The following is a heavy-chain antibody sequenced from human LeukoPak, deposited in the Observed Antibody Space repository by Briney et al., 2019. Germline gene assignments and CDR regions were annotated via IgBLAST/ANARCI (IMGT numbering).Heavy chain of an antibody. CDR3: AKDINAAAAVLDAFDI. D-gene: IGHD2-8*02. J-gene: IGHJ3*02. Sequence: GGSLRLSCAASGFTFDDYAMHWVRQAPGKGLEWVSGISWNSGSIGYADSVKGRFTISRDNAKNSLYLQMNSLRAEDTALYYCAKDINAAAAVLDAFDIWGQGTMVTVSS. CDR2: ISWNSGSI. V-gene: IGHV3-9*01. CDR1: GFTFDDYA.